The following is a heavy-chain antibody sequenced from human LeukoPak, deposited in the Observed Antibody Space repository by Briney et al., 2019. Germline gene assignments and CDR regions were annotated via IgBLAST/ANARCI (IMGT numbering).Heavy chain of an antibody. CDR1: GFTFSSYA. J-gene: IGHJ4*02. Sequence: PGGSLRLSCAASGFTFSSYAMSWVRQAPGKGLEWVSAISGSGGSTYYADSVKGRFTISRDNSKNTLYLQMNSLRAEDTAVYYCARDLDQYNGRFGGFGHDFWGQGTLVTVSS. CDR3: ARDLDQYNGRFGGFGHDF. D-gene: IGHD3-10*01. V-gene: IGHV3-23*01. CDR2: ISGSGGST.